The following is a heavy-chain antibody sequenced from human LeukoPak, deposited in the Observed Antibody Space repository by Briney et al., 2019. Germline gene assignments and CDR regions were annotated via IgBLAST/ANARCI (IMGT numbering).Heavy chain of an antibody. Sequence: PGGSLRLSCAASGFTFSRYAMHWVRQAPGKGLEYVSAISSNGGSTYYAISVKGRFTISRDNSKNTLYLQMGSLRAEDMAVYYCARDGFYISGSYFSYYYMDVWGKGTTVTVSS. D-gene: IGHD1-26*01. CDR3: ARDGFYISGSYFSYYYMDV. CDR2: ISSNGGST. J-gene: IGHJ6*03. CDR1: GFTFSRYA. V-gene: IGHV3-64*01.